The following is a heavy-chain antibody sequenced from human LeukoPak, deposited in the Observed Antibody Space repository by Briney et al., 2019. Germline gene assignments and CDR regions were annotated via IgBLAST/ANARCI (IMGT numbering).Heavy chain of an antibody. CDR1: GYTFTSYG. J-gene: IGHJ4*02. CDR3: ARDGYYYDSSGYYGE. D-gene: IGHD3-22*01. Sequence: ASVKVSCKASGYTFTSYGISWVRQAAGQGLEWMGWISAYNGNTNYAQKLQGRVTMTTDTSTSTAYMELRSLRSDDTAVYYCARDGYYYDSSGYYGEWGRGTLVTVSS. CDR2: ISAYNGNT. V-gene: IGHV1-18*01.